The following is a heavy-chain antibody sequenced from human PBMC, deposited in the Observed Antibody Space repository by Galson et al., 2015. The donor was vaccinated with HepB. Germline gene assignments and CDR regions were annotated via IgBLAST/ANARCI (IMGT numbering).Heavy chain of an antibody. Sequence: SLRLSCAASGFPFSSYGMHWVRQAPGKGLEWVAFMRYDGSNENYGDSVKGRFTISRDNSKNTLFLQMNNLRTEDTAEYYCAKMAYGGSGNYHYYFDSWGQGTLVTVSS. CDR1: GFPFSSYG. CDR2: MRYDGSNE. D-gene: IGHD3-10*01. CDR3: AKMAYGGSGNYHYYFDS. J-gene: IGHJ4*02. V-gene: IGHV3-30*02.